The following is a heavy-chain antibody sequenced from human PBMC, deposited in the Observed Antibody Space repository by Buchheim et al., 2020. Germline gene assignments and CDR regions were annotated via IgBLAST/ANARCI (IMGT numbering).Heavy chain of an antibody. D-gene: IGHD2-21*01. CDR1: GFAFGDFG. J-gene: IGHJ4*02. V-gene: IGHV3-30*18. CDR3: SKGVGIVVGVNYFHY. CDR2: ISFDGTTK. Sequence: QVQLVETGGGVVQPGKSLRLSCVASGFAFGDFGMNWVRQAPGKGLEWVAFISFDGTTKYYGDSVKGRFTISRDNSNNKVYLQINSLGRDDTAMYDCSKGVGIVVGVNYFHYWGQGT.